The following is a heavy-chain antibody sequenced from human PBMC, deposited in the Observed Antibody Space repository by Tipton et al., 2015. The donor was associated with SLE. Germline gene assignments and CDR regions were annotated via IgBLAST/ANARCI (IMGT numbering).Heavy chain of an antibody. CDR2: IYYSGST. V-gene: IGHV4-59*08. D-gene: IGHD3-3*01. CDR1: GGSISSYY. CDR3: ARHAFGSSFDAFDI. Sequence: TLSLTCTVSGGSISSYYWSWIRQPPGKGLEWIGYIYYSGSTNYNPSLKSRVTISVDTSKNQFSLKLSSVTAADTAVYYCARHAFGSSFDAFDIWGQGTMVTVSS. J-gene: IGHJ3*02.